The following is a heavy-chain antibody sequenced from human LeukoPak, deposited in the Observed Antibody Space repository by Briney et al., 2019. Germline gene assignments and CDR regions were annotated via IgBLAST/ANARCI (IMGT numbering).Heavy chain of an antibody. D-gene: IGHD4-17*01. Sequence: GGSLRLSCAASGFTFSSFGMHWVRQAPGKGLEWVAVIWYDGCNKYYAESVKGRFTISRDNSKNTLYLEMSSLRAEDTAVYYCARDKDDYGDHGNWFDPWGQGTLVTVSS. CDR1: GFTFSSFG. CDR2: IWYDGCNK. V-gene: IGHV3-33*01. CDR3: ARDKDDYGDHGNWFDP. J-gene: IGHJ5*02.